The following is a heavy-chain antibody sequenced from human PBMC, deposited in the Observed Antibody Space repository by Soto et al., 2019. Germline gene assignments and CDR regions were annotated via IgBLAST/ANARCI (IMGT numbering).Heavy chain of an antibody. CDR2: IYHSGST. CDR1: GGSISTFL. V-gene: IGHV4-59*12. J-gene: IGHJ6*02. CDR3: ARVSRGGYYYYYGMDV. Sequence: SETLSLTCTVTGGSISTFLWNWIRQPPGKGLEWIGYIYHSGSTYYNPSLKSRVTISVDRSKNQFSLKLSSVTAADTAVYYCARVSRGGYYYYYGMDVWGQGTTVTVSS. D-gene: IGHD3-10*01.